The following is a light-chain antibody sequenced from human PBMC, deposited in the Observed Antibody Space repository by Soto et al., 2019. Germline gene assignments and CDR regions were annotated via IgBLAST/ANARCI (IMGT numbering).Light chain of an antibody. CDR1: SSNIGNNY. J-gene: IGLJ2*01. Sequence: QSVLTQPPSVSAAPGQKVTISCSGSSSNIGNNYVSWYQQFPGTAPKLLIYDNDKRPSGIPDRFSGSKSGTSATLGITGLQTGDEADYHCGAWDSSLTAVVFGGGTQL. V-gene: IGLV1-51*01. CDR3: GAWDSSLTAVV. CDR2: DND.